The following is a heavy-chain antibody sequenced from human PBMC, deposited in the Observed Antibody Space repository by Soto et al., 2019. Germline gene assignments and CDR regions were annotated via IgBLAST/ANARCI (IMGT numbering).Heavy chain of an antibody. Sequence: GGSLRLSCAASGFTFSSYSMNWVRQAPGKGLEWVSSISSSSSYIYYADSVKGRFTISRDNAKNSLYLQMNSLRAEDTAVYYCAREEQLVRTWTDPWGQGTLVSVSA. CDR1: GFTFSSYS. CDR3: AREEQLVRTWTDP. CDR2: ISSSSSYI. D-gene: IGHD6-13*01. V-gene: IGHV3-21*01. J-gene: IGHJ5*02.